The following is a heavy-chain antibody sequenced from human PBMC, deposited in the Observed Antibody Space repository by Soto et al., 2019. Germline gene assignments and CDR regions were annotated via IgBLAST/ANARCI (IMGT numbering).Heavy chain of an antibody. CDR2: IDPSDSYS. CDR3: ARGAVPAAPTFYYYYYGMDV. V-gene: IGHV5-10-1*01. Sequence: PGESLKISCKASGYNFTTFWISWMRQVPGKGLEWMGRIDPSDSYSNYSPSFQGHIAISADKSINTAYLHFSNLKASDTAVYYCARGAVPAAPTFYYYYYGMDVWGQGTTVTVSS. CDR1: GYNFTTFW. J-gene: IGHJ6*02. D-gene: IGHD2-2*01.